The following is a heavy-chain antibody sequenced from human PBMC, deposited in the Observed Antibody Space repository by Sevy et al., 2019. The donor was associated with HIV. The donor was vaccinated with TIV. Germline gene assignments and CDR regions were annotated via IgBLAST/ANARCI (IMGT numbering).Heavy chain of an antibody. CDR1: GASVNDYY. CDR2: VWPRGVTASDPPSFA. CDR3: ALDVKTGAFDN. V-gene: IGHV4-4*07. J-gene: IGHJ4*02. Sequence: SETLSLTCTVSGASVNDYYWSWVRQTAEMELEWLGRVWPRGVTASDPPSFAPSNPSLRSRVTMSVDPSKNHFSLGLTSVTAADSAVYYCALDVKTGAFDNWGQGIPVTVSS.